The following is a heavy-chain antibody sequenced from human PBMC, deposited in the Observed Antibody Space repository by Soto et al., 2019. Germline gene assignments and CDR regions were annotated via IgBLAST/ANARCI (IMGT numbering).Heavy chain of an antibody. Sequence: VQLVQSGAEVRKPGSAVRVSCKASGGTFNKYAMNWVRQAPGQGLEWMAGIIPIFETPRYAQQFQGRVTITVDESTTTAYMELSSLRSDDTAIYYCARSIGSGGVMGGFDYWGQGTLVTVAS. J-gene: IGHJ4*02. D-gene: IGHD3-16*01. CDR1: GGTFNKYA. V-gene: IGHV1-69*01. CDR2: IIPIFETP. CDR3: ARSIGSGGVMGGFDY.